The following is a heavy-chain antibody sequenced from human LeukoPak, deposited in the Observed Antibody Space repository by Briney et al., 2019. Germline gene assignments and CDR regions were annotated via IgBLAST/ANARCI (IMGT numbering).Heavy chain of an antibody. CDR1: GYTFTSYD. Sequence: ASVKVSCKASGYTFTSYDINWVRQAPGQGLEWMGWMNPNSGNTGYAQKFQGRVTMTRNTSISTAYMELSSLRSEDTAVYYCARDFNWNYFGGGGERWFDPWGQGTLVTVSS. J-gene: IGHJ5*02. D-gene: IGHD1-7*01. CDR3: ARDFNWNYFGGGGERWFDP. V-gene: IGHV1-8*01. CDR2: MNPNSGNT.